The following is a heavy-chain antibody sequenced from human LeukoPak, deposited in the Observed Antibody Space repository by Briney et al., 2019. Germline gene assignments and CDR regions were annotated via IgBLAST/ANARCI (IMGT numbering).Heavy chain of an antibody. CDR1: GYTFTSYG. D-gene: IGHD3-3*01. Sequence: ASVKVSCKASGYTFTSYGISWMRQAPGQGLEWMGWISAYNGNTNYAQKLQGRVTMTTDTSTSTAYMELRSLRSDDTAVYYCARDPNDFWSGYYYGNWFDPWGQGTLVTVSS. V-gene: IGHV1-18*01. CDR2: ISAYNGNT. J-gene: IGHJ5*02. CDR3: ARDPNDFWSGYYYGNWFDP.